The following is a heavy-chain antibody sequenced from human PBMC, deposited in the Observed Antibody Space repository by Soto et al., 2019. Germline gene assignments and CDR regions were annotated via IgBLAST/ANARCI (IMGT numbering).Heavy chain of an antibody. V-gene: IGHV3-23*01. J-gene: IGHJ3*02. D-gene: IGHD2-15*01. Sequence: GGSLRLSCAASGFTFSSYAMSWVRQAPGKGLEWVSAISGSGSRKYYAASVKGRFTISRDNSKNTLYLQMNSLRAEDMAVYYCAKDLGGLYDAFDIWGQGTMVTVSS. CDR1: GFTFSSYA. CDR3: AKDLGGLYDAFDI. CDR2: ISGSGSRK.